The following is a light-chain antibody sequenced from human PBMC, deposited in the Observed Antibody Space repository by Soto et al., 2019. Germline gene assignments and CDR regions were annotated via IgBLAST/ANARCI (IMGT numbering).Light chain of an antibody. CDR1: SSNIESTA. J-gene: IGLJ1*01. Sequence: QSVLTQPPSASGTPGQRVTISCSGSSSNIESTAVNWYQQLPGTAPKLLIYNNKQWPSGVPDRFSVSKSGTSASLAISGLQSEDKADYYCAAWDVSLNGLYVFGTGTKLTVL. CDR3: AAWDVSLNGLYV. CDR2: NNK. V-gene: IGLV1-44*01.